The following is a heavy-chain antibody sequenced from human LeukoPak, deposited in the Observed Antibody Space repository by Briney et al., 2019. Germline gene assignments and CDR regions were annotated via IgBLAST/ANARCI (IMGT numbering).Heavy chain of an antibody. V-gene: IGHV3-21*01. CDR2: ISSGSSYI. J-gene: IGHJ4*02. CDR3: ARVDNYFDY. Sequence: GGSLRLSCAASGFTFSSYNMNWVRQAPGKGLEWVSSISSGSSYIYYADAVKGRFTISRDHAKNSLYLQTNSLRAEDTAVYYCARVDNYFDYWGQGTLVTVSS. CDR1: GFTFSSYN.